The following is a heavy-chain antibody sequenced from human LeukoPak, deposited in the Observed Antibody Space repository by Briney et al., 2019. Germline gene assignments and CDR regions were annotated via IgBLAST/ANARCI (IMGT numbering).Heavy chain of an antibody. Sequence: GGSLRLSCAASGFTFSSYAMSWVRQAPGKGLEWVSAISGSGGSTYYADSVKGRFTISRDNSKNTLYLQMNSLRAEDTAVYYCAKSDTAMVSYYYGMDVWGQGTTATVSS. D-gene: IGHD5-18*01. J-gene: IGHJ6*02. CDR2: ISGSGGST. CDR1: GFTFSSYA. CDR3: AKSDTAMVSYYYGMDV. V-gene: IGHV3-23*01.